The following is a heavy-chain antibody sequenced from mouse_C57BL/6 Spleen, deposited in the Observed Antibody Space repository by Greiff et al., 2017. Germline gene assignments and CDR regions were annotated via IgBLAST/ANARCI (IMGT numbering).Heavy chain of an antibody. D-gene: IGHD1-1*01. CDR2: IWGVGST. CDR3: ARIYYYGSSYEDYAMDY. J-gene: IGHJ4*01. Sequence: VKLMESGPGLVAPSQSLSITCTVSGFSLTSYGVDWVRQSPGKGLEWLGVIWGVGSTNYNSALKSRLSISKDNSKSQVFLKMNSLQTDDTAMYYCARIYYYGSSYEDYAMDYWGQGTSVTVSS. V-gene: IGHV2-6*01. CDR1: GFSLTSYG.